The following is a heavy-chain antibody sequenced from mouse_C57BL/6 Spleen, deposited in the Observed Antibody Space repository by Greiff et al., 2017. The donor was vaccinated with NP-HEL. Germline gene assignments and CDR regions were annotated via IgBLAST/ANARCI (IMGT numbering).Heavy chain of an antibody. CDR1: GYAFTNYL. CDR2: INPGSGGT. CDR3: ARCGGRRDYWYFDV. Sequence: QVQLQQSGAELVRPGTSVKVSCKASGYAFTNYLIEWVKQRPGQGLEWIGVINPGSGGTNYNEKFKGKATLTADKSSSTAYMQLSSLTSEDSAVYFCARCGGRRDYWYFDVWGTGTTVTVSS. D-gene: IGHD2-12*01. J-gene: IGHJ1*03. V-gene: IGHV1-54*01.